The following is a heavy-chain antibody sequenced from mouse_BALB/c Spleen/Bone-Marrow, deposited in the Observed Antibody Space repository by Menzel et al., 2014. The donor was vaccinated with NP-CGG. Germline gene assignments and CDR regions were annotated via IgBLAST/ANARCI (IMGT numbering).Heavy chain of an antibody. V-gene: IGHV14-3*02. D-gene: IGHD1-2*01. CDR3: ARVTAATSYYAMDF. Sequence: VQLQQSGAELVEPGASVKLSCTGSGFNIKDTYIHWMKQRPEQGLEWIGRIDPANGYTKYDPKFQAKATITADTFPNTSYLQLSSLAPEDSAVYYCARVTAATSYYAMDFWGQGTSVTVSS. CDR2: IDPANGYT. J-gene: IGHJ4*01. CDR1: GFNIKDTY.